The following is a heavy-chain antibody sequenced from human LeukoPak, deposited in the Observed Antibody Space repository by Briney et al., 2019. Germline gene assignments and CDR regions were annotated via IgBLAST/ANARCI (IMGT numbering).Heavy chain of an antibody. CDR2: IYYSGST. Sequence: TSETLSLTCTVSGGSISSYYWSWIRQPPGKGLEWIGYIYYSGSTNYNPSLKSRVTISVDTSKNQFSLKLSSVTAADTAVYYCALGAYYYDRGYFDYWGQGTLVTVSS. V-gene: IGHV4-59*12. CDR1: GGSISSYY. CDR3: ALGAYYYDRGYFDY. D-gene: IGHD3-22*01. J-gene: IGHJ4*02.